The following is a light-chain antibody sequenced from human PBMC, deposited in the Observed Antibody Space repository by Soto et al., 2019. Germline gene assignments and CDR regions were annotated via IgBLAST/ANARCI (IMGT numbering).Light chain of an antibody. Sequence: DIQMTQFHSTLSASVGDRVTITCRASQTTNTWSAWYQQKPGTAPKLLIYDASSLEGGVPSRFSASGSGTEFTLTSSSLQPDDLATYYCQQYISYPYTFGQGTKVEIK. CDR3: QQYISYPYT. V-gene: IGKV1-5*01. CDR2: DAS. J-gene: IGKJ2*01. CDR1: QTTNTW.